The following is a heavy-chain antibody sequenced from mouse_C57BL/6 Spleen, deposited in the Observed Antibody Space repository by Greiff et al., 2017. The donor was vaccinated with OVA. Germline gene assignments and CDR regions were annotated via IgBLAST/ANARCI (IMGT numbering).Heavy chain of an antibody. Sequence: EVQLVESGGDLVKPGGSLKLSCAASGFTFSSYGMSWVRQTPDKRLEWVATISSGGSYTYYPDSVKGRFTISSDNAKNTLYLQMSSLKSEDTAMYYCARHDYGSSLYYFDYWGQGTTLTVSS. D-gene: IGHD1-1*01. V-gene: IGHV5-6*01. CDR3: ARHDYGSSLYYFDY. J-gene: IGHJ2*01. CDR1: GFTFSSYG. CDR2: ISSGGSYT.